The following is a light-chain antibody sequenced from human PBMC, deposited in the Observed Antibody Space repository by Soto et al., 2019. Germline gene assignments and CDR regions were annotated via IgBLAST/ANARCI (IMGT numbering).Light chain of an antibody. CDR2: EDS. V-gene: IGLV2-8*01. J-gene: IGLJ3*02. Sequence: QSVLTQPPSASGAPGQSVTISCTGTSSDVVGYNYVSWYQQHPGKAPKLMIYEDSKRPSGVPDRFSGSKSGNTASLTVSGLQAEDEADYYCSSYAGSNNLFGGGTKLTVL. CDR1: SSDVVGYNY. CDR3: SSYAGSNNL.